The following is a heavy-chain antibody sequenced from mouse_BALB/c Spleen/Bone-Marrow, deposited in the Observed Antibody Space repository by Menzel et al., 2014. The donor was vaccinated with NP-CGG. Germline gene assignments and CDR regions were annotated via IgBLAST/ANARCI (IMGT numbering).Heavy chain of an antibody. D-gene: IGHD1-1*01. J-gene: IGHJ1*01. Sequence: VQLQQSGAELVKPGASVKLSCTASGFNIXDTYMHWVKQRPEQGLEWIGRIDPANGNTKYDPKFQGKATITADTSSNTAYLQLSSLTSEDTAVYYCAGYDPYYYGRGFDVWGAGTTVTVSS. CDR1: GFNIXDTY. CDR3: AGYDPYYYGRGFDV. V-gene: IGHV14-3*02. CDR2: IDPANGNT.